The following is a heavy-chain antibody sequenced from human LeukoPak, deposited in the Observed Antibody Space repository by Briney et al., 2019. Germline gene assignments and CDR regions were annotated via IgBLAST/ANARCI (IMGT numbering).Heavy chain of an antibody. J-gene: IGHJ4*02. CDR3: AREVGPFDF. V-gene: IGHV3-30*04. CDR1: GFTFSSYA. Sequence: GGSLRLSCAASGFTFSSYAMHWVRQAPGKGLEWVAVISYDGTNKYYADSVKGRFTISRDNSKNTLYLQMNSLRAEDTAVYYCAREVGPFDFWGQGTLVTVSS. CDR2: ISYDGTNK. D-gene: IGHD1-26*01.